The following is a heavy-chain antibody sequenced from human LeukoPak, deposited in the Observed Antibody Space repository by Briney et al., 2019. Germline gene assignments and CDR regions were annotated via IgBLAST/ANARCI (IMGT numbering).Heavy chain of an antibody. CDR3: ARLTLVGYYFDY. V-gene: IGHV4-59*08. J-gene: IGHJ4*02. CDR2: IYYSGST. CDR1: GGSFSGYY. Sequence: SETLSLTCAVYGGSFSGYYWSWIRQPPGKGLEWIGYIYYSGSTNYNPSLKSRVTISVDTSKNQFSLKLSSVTAADTAVYYCARLTLVGYYFDYWGQGTLVTVSS. D-gene: IGHD2-2*01.